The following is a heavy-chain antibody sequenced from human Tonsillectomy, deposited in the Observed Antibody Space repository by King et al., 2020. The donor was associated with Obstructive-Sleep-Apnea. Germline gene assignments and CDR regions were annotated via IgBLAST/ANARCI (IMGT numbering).Heavy chain of an antibody. Sequence: VQLQESGPGLVKPSGTLSLTCAVSGGSISSTNWWSWVRQPPGKGLEWNGEIYHSGSTNYNPSLKNRVTISIDKSENQFSLKLTSMTAADTAVYYCASGKSTSPGYWGQGTLVTVSS. V-gene: IGHV4-4*02. D-gene: IGHD2/OR15-2a*01. CDR3: ASGKSTSPGY. CDR1: GGSISSTNW. CDR2: IYHSGST. J-gene: IGHJ4*02.